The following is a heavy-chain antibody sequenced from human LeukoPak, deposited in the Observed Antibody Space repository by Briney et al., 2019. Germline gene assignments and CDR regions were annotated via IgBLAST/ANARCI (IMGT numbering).Heavy chain of an antibody. Sequence: GGSLRLSCAASGFTFSSYSMNWVRQAPGKGLEWVSSISSSSSYIYYADSVKGRFTISRDNAKNSLYLQMNSLRAEDTAVYYCARDGYNWNYWVDAFDIWGQGTMVTVSS. J-gene: IGHJ3*02. CDR3: ARDGYNWNYWVDAFDI. V-gene: IGHV3-21*01. CDR2: ISSSSSYI. D-gene: IGHD1-7*01. CDR1: GFTFSSYS.